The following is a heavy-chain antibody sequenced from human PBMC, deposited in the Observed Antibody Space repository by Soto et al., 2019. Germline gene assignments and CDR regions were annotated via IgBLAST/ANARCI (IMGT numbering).Heavy chain of an antibody. CDR1: GFSFGGYA. CDR3: VKAQAGIHEGNFDY. Sequence: EVQLLESGGTLVQPGESLRLSCTASGFSFGGYAMTWVRQAPGKGLEWVSSIVGGGTNTFYADSVKGRFTISRDNSQNTLFLQMSSLRVEDTAVYFCVKAQAGIHEGNFDYWGQGTLVTVSS. V-gene: IGHV3-23*01. D-gene: IGHD3-3*02. J-gene: IGHJ4*02. CDR2: IVGGGTNT.